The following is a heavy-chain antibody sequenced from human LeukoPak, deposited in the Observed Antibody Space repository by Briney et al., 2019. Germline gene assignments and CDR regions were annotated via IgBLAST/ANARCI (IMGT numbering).Heavy chain of an antibody. CDR1: GGTINNYY. Sequence: SETLSLTCTVSGGTINNYYWSWIRRPPGKGLEWIGYISYTGTTNANPSLKSRVTMSVDTSKNQFSLKLRSVTAADTAVYYCARQRALYSSSDYWGQGIMVTVSS. D-gene: IGHD6-6*01. V-gene: IGHV4-59*08. CDR2: ISYTGTT. J-gene: IGHJ4*02. CDR3: ARQRALYSSSDY.